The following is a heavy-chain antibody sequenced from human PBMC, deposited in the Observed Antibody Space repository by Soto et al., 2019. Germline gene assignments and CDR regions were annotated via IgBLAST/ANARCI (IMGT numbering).Heavy chain of an antibody. CDR2: ISYDGSNK. V-gene: IGHV3-30-3*01. CDR3: ARTYYDILTRYGMDV. Sequence: AGGSLRLACAASGFTFSSYAMHWVRPAPGKGLEWVAVISYDGSNKYYADSVKGRFTISRDNSKNTLYLQMNSLRAEDTAVYYCARTYYDILTRYGMDVWGQGTTVTVSS. CDR1: GFTFSSYA. D-gene: IGHD3-9*01. J-gene: IGHJ6*02.